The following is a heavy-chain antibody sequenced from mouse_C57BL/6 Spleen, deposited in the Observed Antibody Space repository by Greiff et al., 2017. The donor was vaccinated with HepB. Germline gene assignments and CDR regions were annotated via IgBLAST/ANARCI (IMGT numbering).Heavy chain of an antibody. V-gene: IGHV1-81*01. CDR2: IYPRSGDT. CDR3: ARDVGRGDFCG. Sequence: QVQLQQSGAELARPGASVKLSCKASGYTFTSYGISWVKQRPGQGLEWIGEIYPRSGDTYYNEKFKGKATLTADKSSSTAYMQLSSLTSEDSAVYLCARDVGRGDFCGRGTRTTVSASS. J-gene: IGHJ1*03. D-gene: IGHD2-13*01. CDR1: GYTFTSYG.